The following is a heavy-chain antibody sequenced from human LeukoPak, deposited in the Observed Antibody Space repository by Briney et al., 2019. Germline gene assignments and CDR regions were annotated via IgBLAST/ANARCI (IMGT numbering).Heavy chain of an antibody. CDR1: GFKFGDYA. CDR2: ISWNSGGL. J-gene: IGHJ4*02. D-gene: IGHD6-6*01. Sequence: GGSLRLSCAASGFKFGDYAMHWVRQSPGKGLEWVAGISWNSGGLGYADSVKGRFTIFRNNARNSLYLQMNSLTTEDMAIYNCAKSNIAARGDPHYFESWGQGTLVTVSS. V-gene: IGHV3-9*03. CDR3: AKSNIAARGDPHYFES.